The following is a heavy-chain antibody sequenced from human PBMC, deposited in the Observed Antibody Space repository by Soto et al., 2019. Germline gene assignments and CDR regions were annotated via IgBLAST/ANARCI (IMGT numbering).Heavy chain of an antibody. CDR3: ARDADILTGSDAFDI. V-gene: IGHV3-11*05. J-gene: IGHJ3*02. CDR2: ISSSSSYT. D-gene: IGHD3-9*01. Sequence: QVQLVESGGGLVKPGGSLRLSCAASGFTFSDYYMSWIRQAPGKGLEWVSYISSSSSYTNYADSVKGRFTISRDNAKNSLHLQMNSLRAEDTAVYYCARDADILTGSDAFDIWGQGTMVTVSS. CDR1: GFTFSDYY.